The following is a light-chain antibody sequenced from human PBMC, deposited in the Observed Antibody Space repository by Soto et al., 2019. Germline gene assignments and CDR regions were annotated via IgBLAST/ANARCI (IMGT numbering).Light chain of an antibody. Sequence: DIHITQSPSSLSASVGDRVTITCRASQSISSYLNWYQQKPGKAPKLLIYAASSLQSGVPSRFSGSGSGTDFTLTISSLQPEDFATYYCQQSYSTPQTFGPGTKVDI. CDR1: QSISSY. CDR3: QQSYSTPQT. J-gene: IGKJ3*01. CDR2: AAS. V-gene: IGKV1-39*01.